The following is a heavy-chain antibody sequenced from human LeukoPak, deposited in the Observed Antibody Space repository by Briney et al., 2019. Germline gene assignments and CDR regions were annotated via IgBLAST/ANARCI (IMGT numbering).Heavy chain of an antibody. Sequence: QAGGSLRLSCAASGFTFSSYRMNWARQAPGKGLEWVAVIWYDGSNKYYADSVKGRFTISRDNSKNTLYLQMNSLRAEDTAVYYCARENDQGFDYWGQGTLVTVSS. D-gene: IGHD3-16*01. CDR1: GFTFSSYR. CDR2: IWYDGSNK. CDR3: ARENDQGFDY. J-gene: IGHJ4*02. V-gene: IGHV3-33*08.